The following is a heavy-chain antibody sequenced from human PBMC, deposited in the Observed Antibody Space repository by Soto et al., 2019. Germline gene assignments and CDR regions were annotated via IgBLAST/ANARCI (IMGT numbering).Heavy chain of an antibody. CDR2: IYPGDSDT. Sequence: PGESLKISCKGSGYSFTSYWIGWVRQMPGKGLEWMGIIYPGDSDTRYSPSFQGQVTISADKSISTAYLQWSSLKASDTAMYYCARQTNPWIQLWPGSYSWFDPWGQGTLVTVSS. J-gene: IGHJ5*02. CDR3: ARQTNPWIQLWPGSYSWFDP. CDR1: GYSFTSYW. V-gene: IGHV5-51*01. D-gene: IGHD5-18*01.